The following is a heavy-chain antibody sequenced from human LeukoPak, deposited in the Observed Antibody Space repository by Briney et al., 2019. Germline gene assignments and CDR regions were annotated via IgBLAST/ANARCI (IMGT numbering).Heavy chain of an antibody. D-gene: IGHD6-19*01. V-gene: IGHV3-48*03. CDR2: ISSSGSTI. CDR3: ARGSEGGLHNWFDP. CDR1: GFTFSSYE. Sequence: PGGSLRLSCAASGFTFSSYEMNWVRQAPGKGLEWVSYISSSGSTIYYADSVKGRFTISRDNAKNSLYLQMNSLRAEDTALYYCARGSEGGLHNWFDPWGQGTLVTVSS. J-gene: IGHJ5*02.